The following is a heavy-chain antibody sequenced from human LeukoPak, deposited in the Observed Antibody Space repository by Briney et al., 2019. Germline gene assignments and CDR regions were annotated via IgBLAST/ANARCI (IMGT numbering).Heavy chain of an antibody. V-gene: IGHV3-23*01. D-gene: IGHD4-17*01. CDR1: GFTFSSYA. CDR3: AKPPTVTTSRVYWYFDL. CDR2: ITGSGGST. J-gene: IGHJ2*01. Sequence: GVSLRLSCAASGFTFSSYAMSWVRQAPGKGLEWVSAITGSGGSTYYADSVKGRFTISRDNSKNTLNLQMNSLRAEDTAVYYCAKPPTVTTSRVYWYFDLWGRGTLVTVSS.